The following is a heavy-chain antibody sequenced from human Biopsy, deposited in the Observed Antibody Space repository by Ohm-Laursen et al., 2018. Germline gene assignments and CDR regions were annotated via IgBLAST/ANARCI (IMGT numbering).Heavy chain of an antibody. D-gene: IGHD3-22*01. J-gene: IGHJ5*02. CDR2: INAKTGDT. Sequence: ASVKASCQAPGGTFSNYGVNWVRQAPGQGLEWMGWINAKTGDTNYAQKFQGRVAMTRDTSISTAYVDLSSLRSDDTAVYYCTRGGYYYDSLAYYYWFDPWGQGTLVTVSS. CDR3: TRGGYYYDSLAYYYWFDP. V-gene: IGHV1-2*02. CDR1: GGTFSNYG.